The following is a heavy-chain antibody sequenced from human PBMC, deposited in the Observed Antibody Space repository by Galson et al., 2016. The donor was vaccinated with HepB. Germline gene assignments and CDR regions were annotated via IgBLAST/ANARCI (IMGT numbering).Heavy chain of an antibody. CDR1: GFTFSNHW. CDR3: ARPRPYGRAYDI. J-gene: IGHJ3*02. V-gene: IGHV3-7*01. CDR2: LNQDGSQK. D-gene: IGHD4-17*01. Sequence: SLRLSCAASGFTFSNHWMSWVRQAPGKGLEWVANLNQDGSQKNYVYSVKGRFTISRDNAKNSVFLQMNGLGAEDMAVYYCARPRPYGRAYDIWGQGAMVTVSS.